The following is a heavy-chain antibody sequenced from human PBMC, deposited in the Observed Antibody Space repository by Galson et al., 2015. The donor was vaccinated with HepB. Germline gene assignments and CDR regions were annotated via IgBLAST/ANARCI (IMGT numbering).Heavy chain of an antibody. CDR3: AREWIQLGGYYYGMDV. Sequence: SLRLSCAASGFTFSSYEMNWVRQAPGKGLEWVSYISSSGSTIYYADSVKGRFTISRDNAKNSLYLQMNSLRAEDTAVYYCAREWIQLGGYYYGMDVWGQGTTVTISS. V-gene: IGHV3-48*03. CDR1: GFTFSSYE. D-gene: IGHD5-18*01. J-gene: IGHJ6*02. CDR2: ISSSGSTI.